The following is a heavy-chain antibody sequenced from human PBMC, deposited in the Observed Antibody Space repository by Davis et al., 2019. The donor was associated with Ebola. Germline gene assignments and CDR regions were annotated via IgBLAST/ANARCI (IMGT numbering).Heavy chain of an antibody. Sequence: GGSLRLSCAASGFTFSSYSMNWVRQAPGKGLEWVSSISSSSSYIYYADSVKGRFTISRDNSKNTLYLQMNSLRAEDTAVYYCAKIPGSIAVSGWFDPWGQGTLVTVSS. CDR3: AKIPGSIAVSGWFDP. J-gene: IGHJ5*02. CDR2: ISSSSSYI. D-gene: IGHD6-6*01. CDR1: GFTFSSYS. V-gene: IGHV3-21*04.